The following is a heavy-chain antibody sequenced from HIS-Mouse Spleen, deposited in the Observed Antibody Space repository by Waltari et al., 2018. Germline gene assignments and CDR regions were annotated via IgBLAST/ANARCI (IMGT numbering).Heavy chain of an antibody. CDR1: GDTFTSYE. V-gene: IGHV1-8*01. Sequence: QVQLVQSGAEVKKPGASVKVSCKASGDTFTSYEINWGRQATGQGLEWMGWMNPNSGNTGYAQKFQGRVTMTRNTSISTAYMELSSLRSEDTAVYYCARGHDYSNYFDYWGQGTLVTVSS. CDR2: MNPNSGNT. D-gene: IGHD4-4*01. J-gene: IGHJ4*02. CDR3: ARGHDYSNYFDY.